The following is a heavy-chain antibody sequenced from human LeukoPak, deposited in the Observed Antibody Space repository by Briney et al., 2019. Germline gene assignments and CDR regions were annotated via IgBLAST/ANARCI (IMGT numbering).Heavy chain of an antibody. CDR1: GYTFTSYA. V-gene: IGHV1-3*01. Sequence: ASVKVSCTASGYTFTSYAMHWVRQAPGQRLEWMGWINAGNGNTKYSQKFQGRVTITRDTSASTAYMELSSLRSEDMAVYYCARTTAMVTIFDYWGQGTLVTVSS. D-gene: IGHD5-18*01. J-gene: IGHJ4*02. CDR2: INAGNGNT. CDR3: ARTTAMVTIFDY.